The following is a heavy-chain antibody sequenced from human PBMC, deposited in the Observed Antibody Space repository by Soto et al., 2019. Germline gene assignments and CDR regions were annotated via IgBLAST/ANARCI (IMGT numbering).Heavy chain of an antibody. CDR1: GGTFSSYA. CDR2: IIPIFGTA. CDR3: ARDQYGSGSYYRYGMDV. V-gene: IGHV1-69*13. J-gene: IGHJ6*02. D-gene: IGHD3-10*01. Sequence: SVKVSCKASGGTFSSYAISWVRQAPGQGLEWMGGIIPIFGTANYAQKFQGRAAITADESTSTAYMELSSLRSEDTAVYYCARDQYGSGSYYRYGMDVWGQGTTVTAP.